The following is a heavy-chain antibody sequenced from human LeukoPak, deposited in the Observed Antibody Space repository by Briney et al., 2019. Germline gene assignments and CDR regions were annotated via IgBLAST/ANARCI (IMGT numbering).Heavy chain of an antibody. CDR3: ARLEVYIYGYFYFDY. V-gene: IGHV4-34*01. Sequence: PSETLSLTCAVYGGSFSGYYWSWIRQPPGKGLEWIGEINHSGSTNYNPSLKSRLTISVDPSNDQFSLKLSSVTAADTAVYFCARLEVYIYGYFYFDYWGQGTLVTVSS. J-gene: IGHJ4*02. CDR1: GGSFSGYY. D-gene: IGHD5-18*01. CDR2: INHSGST.